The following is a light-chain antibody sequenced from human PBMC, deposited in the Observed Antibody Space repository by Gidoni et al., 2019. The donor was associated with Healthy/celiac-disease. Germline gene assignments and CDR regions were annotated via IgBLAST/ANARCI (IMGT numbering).Light chain of an antibody. CDR2: AAS. CDR3: QQYYSYPRT. CDR1: QGISSY. Sequence: AIRMTQSPSSFSASTGDRVTITCRASQGISSYLAWYHQKPGKAPKLLIYAASTLQSGVPSRSSGSGAGTDFTLTISCLQSEDFATYYCQQYYSYPRTFGGGTKVEIK. V-gene: IGKV1-8*01. J-gene: IGKJ4*01.